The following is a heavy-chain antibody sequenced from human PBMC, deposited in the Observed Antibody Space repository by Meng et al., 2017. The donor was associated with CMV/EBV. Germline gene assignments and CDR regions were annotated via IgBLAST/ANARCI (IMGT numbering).Heavy chain of an antibody. CDR3: AREYSSSSVFDY. V-gene: IGHV3-48*03. Sequence: GESLKISCAASGFSFSRYWMTWVRQAPGKGLEWVSYISSSGSTIYYADSVKGRFTISRDNAKNSLYLQMNSLRAEDTAVYYCAREYSSSSVFDYWGQGTLVTVSS. D-gene: IGHD6-6*01. CDR2: ISSSGSTI. CDR1: GFSFSRYW. J-gene: IGHJ4*02.